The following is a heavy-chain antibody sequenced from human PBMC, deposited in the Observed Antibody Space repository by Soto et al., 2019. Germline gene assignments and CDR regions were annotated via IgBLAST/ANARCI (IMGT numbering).Heavy chain of an antibody. V-gene: IGHV4-34*01. CDR2: INHSGST. Sequence: QVQLQQWGAGLLKPSETLSLTCAVYGGSFSGYYWSWIRQPPGKGLEWIGEINHSGSTNYNPSLKSRVNRSVDTSKNQFSLKLSSVTAADTAVYYCALTSLNRIAARPYYYYMDVLGKGTTVTVSS. CDR1: GGSFSGYY. CDR3: ALTSLNRIAARPYYYYMDV. D-gene: IGHD6-6*01. J-gene: IGHJ6*03.